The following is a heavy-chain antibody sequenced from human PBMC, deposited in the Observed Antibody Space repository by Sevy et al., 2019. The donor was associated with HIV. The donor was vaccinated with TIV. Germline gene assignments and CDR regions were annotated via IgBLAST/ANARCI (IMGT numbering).Heavy chain of an antibody. D-gene: IGHD3-22*01. CDR1: GFSVSDNY. V-gene: IGHV3-53*01. CDR2: IYIGDST. CDR3: ASGLLRYFFDY. Sequence: GGSLRLSCAASGFSVSDNYMSWVRQTPGKRLEWVSVIYIGDSTFYADSVKGRFTISRDNSKNTLFLQMNSLRDEDTAVYYCASGLLRYFFDYWAQGTLVTVSS. J-gene: IGHJ4*02.